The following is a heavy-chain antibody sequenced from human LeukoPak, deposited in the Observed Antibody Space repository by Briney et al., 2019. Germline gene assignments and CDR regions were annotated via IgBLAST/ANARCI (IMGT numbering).Heavy chain of an antibody. V-gene: IGHV1-69*06. J-gene: IGHJ5*02. D-gene: IGHD3-3*01. CDR3: AAAYYDFWSAEGDWFDP. CDR2: IIPIFGTA. CDR1: GGTFSSYA. Sequence: SVKVSCKASGGTFSSYAISWVRQAPGQGLEWMGRIIPIFGTANYAQKFQGRVTITADKSTSTAHMELSSLRSEDTAVYYCAAAYYDFWSAEGDWFDPWGQGTLVTVSS.